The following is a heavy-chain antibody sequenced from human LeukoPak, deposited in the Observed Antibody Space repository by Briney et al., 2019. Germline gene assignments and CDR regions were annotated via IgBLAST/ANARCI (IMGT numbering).Heavy chain of an antibody. D-gene: IGHD3-16*02. CDR1: GYSFTSYW. CDR3: ARHEKPYDYVWGSYRQGAFDI. CDR2: IYPGDSDT. J-gene: IGHJ3*02. Sequence: GESLKISCKGSGYSFTSYWIGWVRQMPGKGLEWMGIIYPGDSDTRYSPSFQGQVTISADKSISTAYLQWSSLEASDTAMYYCARHEKPYDYVWGSYRQGAFDIWGQGTMVTVSS. V-gene: IGHV5-51*01.